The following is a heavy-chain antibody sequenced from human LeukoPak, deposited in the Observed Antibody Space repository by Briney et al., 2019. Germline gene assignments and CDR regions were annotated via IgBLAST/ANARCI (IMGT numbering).Heavy chain of an antibody. CDR1: GFTFSSYS. CDR2: ISSSSSYI. Sequence: GGSLRLSCAASGFTFSSYSTNWVRQAPGKGLEWVSSISSSSSYIYYADSVKGRFTISRDNAKNSLYLQMNSLRAEDTAVYYCARGKPITMIVVAHQYYFDYWGQGTLVTVSS. V-gene: IGHV3-21*01. J-gene: IGHJ4*02. CDR3: ARGKPITMIVVAHQYYFDY. D-gene: IGHD3-22*01.